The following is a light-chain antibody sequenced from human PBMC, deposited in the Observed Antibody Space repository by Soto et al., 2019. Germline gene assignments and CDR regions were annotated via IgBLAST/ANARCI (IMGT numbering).Light chain of an antibody. J-gene: IGLJ2*01. V-gene: IGLV2-14*01. CDR2: EVS. Sequence: QSALTQPASVSGSPGQLITISCTGTSSDVGGYNYVSWYQQHPGKAPKLMIYEVSNRPSGISDRFSGSKSGNTASLTISGLQAEDEADYYCSSYTSRRTVVFGGGTKLTVL. CDR1: SSDVGGYNY. CDR3: SSYTSRRTVV.